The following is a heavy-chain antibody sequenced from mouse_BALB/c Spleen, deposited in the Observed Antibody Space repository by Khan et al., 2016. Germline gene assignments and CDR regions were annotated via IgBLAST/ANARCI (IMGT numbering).Heavy chain of an antibody. CDR2: INTETGEP. CDR3: AGLWLRRAWFAY. V-gene: IGHV9-2-1*01. D-gene: IGHD2-2*01. J-gene: IGHJ3*01. CDR1: GYTFTDYS. Sequence: QIQLVQSGPELKKPGETVKISCKASGYTFTDYSMHWVKQAPGKGLKWMGWINTETGEPTYADDFKGRFAFSLETSASTAYLQINNLKNEDTATYFGAGLWLRRAWFAYWGQGTLVTVSA.